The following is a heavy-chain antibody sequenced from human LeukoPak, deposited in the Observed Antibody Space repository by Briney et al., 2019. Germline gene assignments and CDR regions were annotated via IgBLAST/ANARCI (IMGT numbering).Heavy chain of an antibody. CDR2: VFYSGSP. CDR3: SGSYVYYYYYYMDV. V-gene: IGHV4-39*07. CDR1: GGSISSSNSY. J-gene: IGHJ6*03. D-gene: IGHD1-26*01. Sequence: SETLSLTCTVSGGSISSSNSYWGWIRQPPGQGLEWIGTVFYSGSPYYNPSLKSRVTISMDTSKNQFSLNLTSVTAADTAVYYCSGSYVYYYYYYMDVWGKGTTVTISS.